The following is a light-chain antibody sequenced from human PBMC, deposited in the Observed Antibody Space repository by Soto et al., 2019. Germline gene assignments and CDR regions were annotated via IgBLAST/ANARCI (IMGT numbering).Light chain of an antibody. CDR1: QNIDSY. J-gene: IGKJ4*01. CDR2: DAS. CDR3: QQRKNWPPLT. V-gene: IGKV3-11*01. Sequence: ETVLTQSPATLSLSPGERATLSCRASQNIDSYLAWYQQKPGQAPRLLIYDASNRSTGIPARFSGSGSGTDFSLTISSLEPDDFVVYYCQQRKNWPPLTFGGGTRVEIK.